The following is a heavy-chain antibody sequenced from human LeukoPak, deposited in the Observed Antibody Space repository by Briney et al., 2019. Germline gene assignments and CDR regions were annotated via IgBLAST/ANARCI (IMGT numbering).Heavy chain of an antibody. CDR3: ARTGSIVVPAAMLRESNWFDP. J-gene: IGHJ5*02. CDR2: INHSGST. Sequence: SETLSLTCAVYGGSFSGYYWSWIRQPPGKGLEWIGEINHSGSTNYNPSLKSRVTISVDTSKNQFSLKLSSVTAADTAVYYCARTGSIVVPAAMLRESNWFDPWGQGALVTVSS. V-gene: IGHV4-34*01. CDR1: GGSFSGYY. D-gene: IGHD2-2*01.